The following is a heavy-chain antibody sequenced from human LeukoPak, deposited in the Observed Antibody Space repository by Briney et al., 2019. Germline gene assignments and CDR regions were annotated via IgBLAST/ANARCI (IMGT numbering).Heavy chain of an antibody. V-gene: IGHV3-53*01. CDR2: IYSGGST. D-gene: IGHD3-9*01. Sequence: PGGSLRLSCAASGFTVSSNYMSWVRQAPGKGLEWVSVIYSGGSTYYADSVKGRFTISRDNSKNTLYLQMNSLRAEDTAVYYCAREDILTGFDYWGQGTLVTVSP. CDR3: AREDILTGFDY. J-gene: IGHJ4*02. CDR1: GFTVSSNY.